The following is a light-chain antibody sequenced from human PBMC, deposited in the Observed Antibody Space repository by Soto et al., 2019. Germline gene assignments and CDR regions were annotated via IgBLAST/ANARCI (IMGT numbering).Light chain of an antibody. V-gene: IGLV4-69*01. CDR1: SGHGSYS. CDR2: LNSDGSH. Sequence: QLVLTQSPSASASLGASVKLTCTLSSGHGSYSIAWHQQQPEKGPRYLMKLNSDGSHSRGDGIPDRFSGSSSGAERFLTIFSLQSEDEDDYYCQTWGTGIQVFGGGTQLTVL. J-gene: IGLJ2*01. CDR3: QTWGTGIQV.